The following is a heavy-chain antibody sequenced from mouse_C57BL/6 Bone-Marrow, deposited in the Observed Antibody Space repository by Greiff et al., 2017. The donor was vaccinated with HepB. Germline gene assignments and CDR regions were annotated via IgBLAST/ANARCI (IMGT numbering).Heavy chain of an antibody. CDR1: GYAFSSSW. CDR3: ARCITTVVADY. D-gene: IGHD1-1*01. V-gene: IGHV1-82*01. CDR2: IYPGDGDT. J-gene: IGHJ2*01. Sequence: QVQLQQSGPELVKPGASVKISCKASGYAFSSSWMNWVKQRPGKGLEWIGRIYPGDGDTNYNGKFKGKATLTADKSSSTAYMQLSSLTSEDSAVYFCARCITTVVADYWGQGTTLTVSS.